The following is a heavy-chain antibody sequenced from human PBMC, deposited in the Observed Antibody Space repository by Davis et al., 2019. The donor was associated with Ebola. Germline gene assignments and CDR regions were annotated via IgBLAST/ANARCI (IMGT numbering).Heavy chain of an antibody. D-gene: IGHD1-14*01. Sequence: GESLTISCAASGLTFSTYAMSWVRQAPGKGLEWVSGISGSGGSIYYADSVKGRFTISRDNAKNSLYLQMNSLRAEDTAVYYCARDLPGGDWYFDLWGRGTLVTVSS. CDR3: ARDLPGGDWYFDL. CDR1: GLTFSTYA. V-gene: IGHV3-23*01. J-gene: IGHJ2*01. CDR2: ISGSGGSI.